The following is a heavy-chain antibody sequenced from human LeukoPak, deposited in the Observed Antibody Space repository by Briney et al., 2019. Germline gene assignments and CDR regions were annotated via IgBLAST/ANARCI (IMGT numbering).Heavy chain of an antibody. J-gene: IGHJ6*03. CDR3: ARGDYGDYYYYYMDV. CDR2: ISSSSSYI. V-gene: IGHV3-21*01. Sequence: TGGSLRLSCAASGFTFSSYAVSWVRQAPGKGLEWVSSISSSSSYIYYADSVRGRFTISRDNAKNSLYLQMNSLRAEDTAVYYCARGDYGDYYYYYMDVWGKGTTVTVSS. CDR1: GFTFSSYA. D-gene: IGHD4-17*01.